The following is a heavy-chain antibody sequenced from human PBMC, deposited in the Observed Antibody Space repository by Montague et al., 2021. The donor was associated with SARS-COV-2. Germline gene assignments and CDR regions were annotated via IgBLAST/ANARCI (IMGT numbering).Heavy chain of an antibody. J-gene: IGHJ6*02. D-gene: IGHD3/OR15-3a*01. V-gene: IGHV4-59*01. CDR1: GGSISSYY. CDR2: IYSSGST. Sequence: SETLSLTCTVSGGSISSYYWSWIRQPPGKALEWIGCIYSSGSTTYNPSLKSRVTISVDTSKNQFSLKLSSVTAADTAVYYCARGTGLLSRASYGMDVWGQGTTVTVSS. CDR3: ARGTGLLSRASYGMDV.